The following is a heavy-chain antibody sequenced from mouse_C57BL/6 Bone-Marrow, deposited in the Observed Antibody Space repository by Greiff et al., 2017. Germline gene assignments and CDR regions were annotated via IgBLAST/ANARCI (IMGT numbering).Heavy chain of an antibody. CDR2: ISDGGSYT. D-gene: IGHD5-1*01. CDR3: AIHEYVWFAY. J-gene: IGHJ3*01. Sequence: DVKLVESGGGLVKPGGSLKLSCAASGFTFSSYAMSWVRQTPEKRLEWVATISDGGSYTYYPDNVKGRFTISRDNAKNNLYLQMSHLKSEDTAMYYCAIHEYVWFAYWGQGTLVTVSA. V-gene: IGHV5-4*03. CDR1: GFTFSSYA.